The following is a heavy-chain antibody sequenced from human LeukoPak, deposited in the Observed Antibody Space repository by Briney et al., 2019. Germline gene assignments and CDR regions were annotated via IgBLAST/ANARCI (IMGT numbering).Heavy chain of an antibody. J-gene: IGHJ4*02. Sequence: GGSLRLSCAASGFTFSSYGMHCVRQAPGKGLEWVAVISYDGSDKYYADSVKGRFTISRDNSKNTLYLQMNSLRAEDTAVYSCAKDAFSSGWELFDYWGQGTLVTVSS. CDR3: AKDAFSSGWELFDY. D-gene: IGHD6-19*01. CDR2: ISYDGSDK. CDR1: GFTFSSYG. V-gene: IGHV3-30*18.